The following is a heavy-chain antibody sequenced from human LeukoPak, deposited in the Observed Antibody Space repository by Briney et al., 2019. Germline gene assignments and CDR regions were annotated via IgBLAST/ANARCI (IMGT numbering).Heavy chain of an antibody. CDR1: GFTFSSYA. Sequence: GGSLRLSCAASGFTFSSYAMHWVRQAPGRGLEWVAVISYDGSNKYYADSVKGRFTISRDNSKNTLYLQMNSLRAEDTAVYYCAKDRYYDSSGLVFDYWGQGTLVTVSS. D-gene: IGHD3-22*01. CDR2: ISYDGSNK. CDR3: AKDRYYDSSGLVFDY. V-gene: IGHV3-30-3*01. J-gene: IGHJ4*01.